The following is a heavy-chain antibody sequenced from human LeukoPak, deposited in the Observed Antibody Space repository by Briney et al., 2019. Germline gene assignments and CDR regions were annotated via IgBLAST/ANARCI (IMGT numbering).Heavy chain of an antibody. CDR1: GGSISTSRYY. J-gene: IGHJ4*02. CDR2: IYYSGTT. Sequence: SETLSLNCTVSGGSISTSRYYWGWIRQPPGKVLEWIGSIYYSGTTYYNLSLKSRVTISVDTSRNQFSLRLSSVTAADTAVNYCARGGSRLTTAGDLDYWGQGTLVTVSS. D-gene: IGHD3-16*01. V-gene: IGHV4-39*01. CDR3: ARGGSRLTTAGDLDY.